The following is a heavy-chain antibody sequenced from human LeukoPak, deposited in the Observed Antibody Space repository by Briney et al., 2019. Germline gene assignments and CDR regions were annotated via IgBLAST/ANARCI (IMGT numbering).Heavy chain of an antibody. D-gene: IGHD2-15*01. Sequence: ASETLSLTCTVSGGSISSYYWSWIRQPPGKGLEWIGYIYYSGSTNYNPSLKSRVTISVDTSKTQFSLKLSSVTAADTAVYYCARVDESSDAFDIWGQGTMVTVSS. CDR1: GGSISSYY. V-gene: IGHV4-59*01. J-gene: IGHJ3*02. CDR3: ARVDESSDAFDI. CDR2: IYYSGST.